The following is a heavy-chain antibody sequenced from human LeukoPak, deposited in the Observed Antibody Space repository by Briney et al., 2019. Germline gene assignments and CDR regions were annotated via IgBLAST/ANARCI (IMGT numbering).Heavy chain of an antibody. J-gene: IGHJ4*02. CDR2: IYYSGST. V-gene: IGHV4-59*01. Sequence: SETLSLTCTVSGGSISSYYWSWIRQPPGKGLEWIGYIYYSGSTNYNPSLKSRVTISVDTSKNQFSLKLSSVTAADTAVYYCATALAYCGGDCLEWGQGTLVTVSS. CDR1: GGSISSYY. D-gene: IGHD2-21*01. CDR3: ATALAYCGGDCLE.